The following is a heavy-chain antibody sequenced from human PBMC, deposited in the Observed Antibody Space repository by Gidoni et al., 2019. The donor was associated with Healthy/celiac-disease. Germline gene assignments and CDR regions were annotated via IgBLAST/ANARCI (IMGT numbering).Heavy chain of an antibody. D-gene: IGHD3-3*01. Sequence: QVQLVQSGAEVKKPGASVKVSCKASGYTFTSYGISWVRQATGQGLEWIGWISAYNGKTNYAQKLQGRVTMTTDTSTSTAYMELRSLRSDDTAVYYGARIDDFWSGYYTVAFDIWGQGTMVTVSS. CDR2: ISAYNGKT. V-gene: IGHV1-18*01. J-gene: IGHJ3*02. CDR1: GYTFTSYG. CDR3: ARIDDFWSGYYTVAFDI.